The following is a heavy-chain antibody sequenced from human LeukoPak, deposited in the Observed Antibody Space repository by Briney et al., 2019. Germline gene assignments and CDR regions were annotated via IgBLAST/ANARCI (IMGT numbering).Heavy chain of an antibody. Sequence: PGGSLRLSCTASGFSFSDNFMGWIRQAPGKGLEWVSYINSRGETIHYLDAVKGRFSISRDNSRRSLYLQMSRLRVDDTAVYYCARGGYGWTFKQWGQGTLVSVSS. CDR3: ARGGYGWTFKQ. CDR1: GFSFSDNF. V-gene: IGHV3-11*01. CDR2: INSRGETI. J-gene: IGHJ4*02. D-gene: IGHD5-18*01.